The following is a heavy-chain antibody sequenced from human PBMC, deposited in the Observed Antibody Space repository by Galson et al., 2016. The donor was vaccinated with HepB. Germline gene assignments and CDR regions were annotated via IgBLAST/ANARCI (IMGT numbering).Heavy chain of an antibody. J-gene: IGHJ4*02. CDR3: AIISGSYFDH. D-gene: IGHD1-20*01. CDR1: GGTFSSHA. Sequence: SVKVSCKASGGTFSSHAFNWVRQGPGQGLEWMGGIIPLFGTLNYAPKSQGRVTITADEATTTVFMELSSLRSDDTAVYYCAIISGSYFDHWGQGTLVTVSS. CDR2: IIPLFGTL. V-gene: IGHV1-69*13.